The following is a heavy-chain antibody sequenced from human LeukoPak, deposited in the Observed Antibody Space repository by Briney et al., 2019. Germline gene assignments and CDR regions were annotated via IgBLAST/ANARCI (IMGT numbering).Heavy chain of an antibody. Sequence: PSETVSLTCDVSGYSISSGYSCAWIRQPPGKGLEWIGTSYHGGSTYYNPSLKSRVTISLDTSRNQFYLRLTSVAATDTAVYYCASAIAVAGHDAFDIWGQGTMVTVSS. CDR2: SYHGGST. CDR3: ASAIAVAGHDAFDI. V-gene: IGHV4-38-2*01. CDR1: GYSISSGYS. J-gene: IGHJ3*02. D-gene: IGHD6-19*01.